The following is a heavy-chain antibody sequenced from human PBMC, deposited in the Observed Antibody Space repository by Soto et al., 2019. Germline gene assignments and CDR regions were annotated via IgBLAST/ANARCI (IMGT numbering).Heavy chain of an antibody. CDR1: EFIFSSYG. J-gene: IGHJ3*02. CDR2: MSFDGSIK. D-gene: IGHD6-19*01. Sequence: QVQLVESGGGVVQPGRSLRLSCAASEFIFSSYGMNWVRQAPGKGLEWVAVMSFDGSIKYYADSVKGRFTISRDNSKNTLYLQMNSLRAEDTAVYYCATIAVPPAFDIWGQGTMVTVSS. CDR3: ATIAVPPAFDI. V-gene: IGHV3-30*03.